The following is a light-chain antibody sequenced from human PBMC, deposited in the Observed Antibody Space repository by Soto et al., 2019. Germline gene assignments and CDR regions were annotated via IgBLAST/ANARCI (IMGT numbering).Light chain of an antibody. Sequence: EIVLIQSPATLSLSPGERATLSCRASQSVGSYLAWYQQKPGQAPRLLIYDASNRATGIPARFSGTGSGTDFTLTINNLEPEDFAVYYCQVRTNWSIAFGRGTRLEIK. CDR2: DAS. CDR1: QSVGSY. CDR3: QVRTNWSIA. V-gene: IGKV3-11*01. J-gene: IGKJ5*01.